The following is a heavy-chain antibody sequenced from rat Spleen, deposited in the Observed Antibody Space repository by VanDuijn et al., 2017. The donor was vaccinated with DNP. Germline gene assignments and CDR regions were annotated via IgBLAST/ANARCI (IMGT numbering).Heavy chain of an antibody. J-gene: IGHJ3*01. CDR1: GFSFTNYH. D-gene: IGHD1-3*01. CDR3: VRSGSAFNWLDY. CDR2: IQNGGST. V-gene: IGHV2-27*01. Sequence: QVQLKESEPDLVQPSQTLSLTCTVSGFSFTNYHVHWVRQPPGKGLEWMGRIQNGGSTDYNSVFRSRLSINRDTSKSQVFLKMNSVQTEDTAMYFCVRSGSAFNWLDYWGQGTLVTVSS.